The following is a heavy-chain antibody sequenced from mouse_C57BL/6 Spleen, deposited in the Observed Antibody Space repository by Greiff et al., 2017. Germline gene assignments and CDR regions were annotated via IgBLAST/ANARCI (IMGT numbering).Heavy chain of an antibody. J-gene: IGHJ3*01. CDR1: GYSITSGYY. V-gene: IGHV3-6*01. D-gene: IGHD1-1*01. CDR3: ARGNYYATEFAY. Sequence: EVQLQESGPGLVKPSQSLSLTCSVTGYSITSGYYWNWIRQFPGNKLEWMGYISYDGSNNYNPSLKNRISITRDTSKNQSFLKLDSVTTEDTATYYCARGNYYATEFAYWGQGTLVTVSA. CDR2: ISYDGSN.